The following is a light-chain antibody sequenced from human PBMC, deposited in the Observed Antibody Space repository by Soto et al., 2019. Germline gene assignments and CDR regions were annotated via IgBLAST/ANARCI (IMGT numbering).Light chain of an antibody. CDR2: DAS. J-gene: IGKJ4*01. V-gene: IGKV1-33*01. Sequence: DIQMTQSPSSLSASVGDRVTITCQASQDMRMYLNWYQHKPGKAPKVLIYDASNLETGVTPRFSGSGSGTDFTFSISSLKPEDFATYYCQQYADLRSFGGGTKVDIK. CDR3: QQYADLRS. CDR1: QDMRMY.